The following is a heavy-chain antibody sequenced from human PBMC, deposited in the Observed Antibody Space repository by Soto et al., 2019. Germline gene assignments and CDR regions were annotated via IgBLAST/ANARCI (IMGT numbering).Heavy chain of an antibody. Sequence: QVQLVESGGGVVQPGTSLRLSCAASGSTFSNYGMHWVRQAPGKGLEWVAVVWYDGTTKFYPDSVKGRFTISRDNSNKTLCLQMNSLRVEDTAVYYCATVDNYYGSVFWGQGTLVTVSS. V-gene: IGHV3-33*01. CDR1: GSTFSNYG. CDR2: VWYDGTTK. D-gene: IGHD3-10*01. CDR3: ATVDNYYGSVF. J-gene: IGHJ4*02.